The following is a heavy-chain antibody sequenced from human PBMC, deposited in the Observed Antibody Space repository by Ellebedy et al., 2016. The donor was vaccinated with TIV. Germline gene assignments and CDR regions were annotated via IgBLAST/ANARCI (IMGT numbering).Heavy chain of an antibody. V-gene: IGHV3-73*01. D-gene: IGHD3-9*01. Sequence: GESLKISCAASGFPFSGSAIHWVRQASGKGLEWVGRIRSKTNGFAPLYAASVNGRFTITSDDSTNTAFLQMNSLKTEDTAVYYCTRQGDSYFDILTGLYYFDYWGQGILVTVSS. CDR1: GFPFSGSA. CDR3: TRQGDSYFDILTGLYYFDY. J-gene: IGHJ4*02. CDR2: IRSKTNGFAP.